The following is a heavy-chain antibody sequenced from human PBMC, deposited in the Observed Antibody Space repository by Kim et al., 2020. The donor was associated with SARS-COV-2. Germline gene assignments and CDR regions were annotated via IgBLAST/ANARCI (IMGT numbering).Heavy chain of an antibody. CDR2: IYTSGST. Sequence: SETLSLTCSVSGGSISSYYRNWIRQPAGKGLEWIGRIYTSGSTNYNPSLKSRVTMSVDTSKNQFSLKLSSLTAADTAVYYCARDICGGSCYSPDYYGMDVWGQGTTVTVSS. V-gene: IGHV4-4*07. CDR3: ARDICGGSCYSPDYYGMDV. CDR1: GGSISSYY. D-gene: IGHD2-15*01. J-gene: IGHJ6*02.